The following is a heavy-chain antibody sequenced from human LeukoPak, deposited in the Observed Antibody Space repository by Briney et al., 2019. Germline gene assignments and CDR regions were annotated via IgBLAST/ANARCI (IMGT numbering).Heavy chain of an antibody. CDR3: ARPIPSAGWFDP. CDR2: IYTSGST. CDR1: GGSISSYY. Sequence: SETLSLTCTVSGGSISSYYWSWIRQPPGKGLEWIGYIYTSGSTNYNPSLKGRVTISVDTSKNQFSLKLSSVTAADTAVYYCARPIPSAGWFDPWGQGTLVTVSS. V-gene: IGHV4-4*09. D-gene: IGHD6-13*01. J-gene: IGHJ5*02.